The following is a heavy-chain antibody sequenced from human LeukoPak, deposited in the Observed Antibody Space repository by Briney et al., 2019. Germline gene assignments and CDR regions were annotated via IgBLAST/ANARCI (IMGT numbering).Heavy chain of an antibody. V-gene: IGHV1-69*01. Sequence: SVTVSCKASGGAFSSYAISWVRQAPGQGLEWMGGIIPIFGTANYAQKFQGRVTITADESTSTAYMELSSLRSEDTAVYYCARGPPTVTPYYFDYWGQGTLVTVSS. CDR3: ARGPPTVTPYYFDY. J-gene: IGHJ4*02. D-gene: IGHD4-17*01. CDR1: GGAFSSYA. CDR2: IIPIFGTA.